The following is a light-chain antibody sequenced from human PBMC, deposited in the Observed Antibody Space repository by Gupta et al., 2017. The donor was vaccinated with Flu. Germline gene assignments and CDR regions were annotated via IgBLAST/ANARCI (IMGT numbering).Light chain of an antibody. Sequence: EIVSTPSLGTLSLSPGERATLSCRASRSVSSSYLAWYQQKPGQAPRLLIYGASSRATGIPHRFSGSGSGTDFTLTISRLEPEDFAVYYCQQYGSSPLTFGGGTKVEIK. CDR2: GAS. J-gene: IGKJ4*01. CDR3: QQYGSSPLT. V-gene: IGKV3-20*01. CDR1: RSVSSSY.